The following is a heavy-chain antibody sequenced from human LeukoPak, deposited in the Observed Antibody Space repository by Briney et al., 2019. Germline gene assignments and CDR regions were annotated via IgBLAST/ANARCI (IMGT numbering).Heavy chain of an antibody. CDR3: FIRVGDGIRYFDWLLYGRGYYYYYMDV. CDR1: GGTFSSYA. V-gene: IGHV1-69*13. CDR2: IIPIFGTA. D-gene: IGHD3-9*01. Sequence: SVKVSCKASGGTFSSYAISWVRQAPGQGLEWMGGIIPIFGTANYAQKFQGIVTITADESTSPAHMELSSLRSEDTAVYYCFIRVGDGIRYFDWLLYGRGYYYYYMDVWGKGTTVTVSS. J-gene: IGHJ6*03.